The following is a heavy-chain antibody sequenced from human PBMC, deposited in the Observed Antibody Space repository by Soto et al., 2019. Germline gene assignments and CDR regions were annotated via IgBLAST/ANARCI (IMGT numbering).Heavy chain of an antibody. D-gene: IGHD3-10*01. CDR1: GGSFSDYY. Sequence: PSETLSPTCAVYGGSFSDYYWSWIRQPPGKGREWSGEINHSVNTNYSPSLKSRVTISVDTSKNQFSLKVSSVTAADTAVYYCARSGHLFDYWGQG. CDR3: ARSGHLFDY. V-gene: IGHV4-34*01. J-gene: IGHJ4*02. CDR2: INHSVNT.